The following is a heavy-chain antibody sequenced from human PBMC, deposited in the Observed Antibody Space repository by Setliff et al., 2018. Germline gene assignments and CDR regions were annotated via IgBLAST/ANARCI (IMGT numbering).Heavy chain of an antibody. D-gene: IGHD6-13*01. CDR3: ARGINSVSWPPKY. CDR2: LYTSGST. J-gene: IGHJ4*02. V-gene: IGHV4-4*08. Sequence: PSETLSLTCNVSDGSISSYSWSWIRQPPGKRLEYIGFLYTSGSTNYNPSLKRRVTMSVDTSRNQLSLELTFVTAADTAMYYCARGINSVSWPPKYWGRGTLVTVSS. CDR1: DGSISSYS.